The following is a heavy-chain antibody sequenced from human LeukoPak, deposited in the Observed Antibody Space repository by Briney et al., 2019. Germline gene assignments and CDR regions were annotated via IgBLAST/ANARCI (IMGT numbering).Heavy chain of an antibody. V-gene: IGHV4-34*01. Sequence: PSETLSLTCAVYGGSFSGYYWSWIRQPPGKGLEWIGEINHSGGTNYNPSLKSRVTISVDTSKNQFSLKLSSVTAADTAVYYCASPGYSSSWFDYWGQGTLVTVSS. CDR2: INHSGGT. D-gene: IGHD6-13*01. J-gene: IGHJ4*02. CDR1: GGSFSGYY. CDR3: ASPGYSSSWFDY.